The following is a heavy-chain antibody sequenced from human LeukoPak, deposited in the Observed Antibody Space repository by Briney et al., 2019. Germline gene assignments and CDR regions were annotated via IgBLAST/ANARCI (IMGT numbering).Heavy chain of an antibody. CDR3: TALFWSGYRIFDY. D-gene: IGHD3-3*01. V-gene: IGHV3-15*01. J-gene: IGHJ4*02. Sequence: AESLTLSCAAGVFTFSNGWMCLGRQAPALGLQWVGRIKSKTDGGTTDYAAPVKGRFTISRDDSKNTLYLQMNSLKTEDTAVYYCTALFWSGYRIFDYWGQGTLVTVSS. CDR1: VFTFSNGW. CDR2: IKSKTDGGTT.